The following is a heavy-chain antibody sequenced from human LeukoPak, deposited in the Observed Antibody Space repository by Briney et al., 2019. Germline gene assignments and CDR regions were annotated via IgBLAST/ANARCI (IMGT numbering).Heavy chain of an antibody. CDR2: ISSSSSYI. CDR3: VRDSFGGDTPPYYYGMDV. V-gene: IGHV3-21*01. J-gene: IGHJ6*02. Sequence: GGSLRLSCAASGFTFGSYSMNWVRQAPGKGLEWVSSISSSSSYIYYADSVKGRFTISRDNAKNSLYLQMNSLRAEDTAVYYCVRDSFGGDTPPYYYGMDVWGQGTTVTVSS. CDR1: GFTFGSYS. D-gene: IGHD2-21*01.